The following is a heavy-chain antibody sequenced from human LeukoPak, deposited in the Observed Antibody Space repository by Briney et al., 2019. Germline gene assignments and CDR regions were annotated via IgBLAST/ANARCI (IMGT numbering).Heavy chain of an antibody. V-gene: IGHV3-53*01. CDR3: ARDPEAGYFDY. D-gene: IGHD6-13*01. J-gene: IGHJ4*02. Sequence: QTGGSPRLSCTASGFTFGPYTMNWVRQAPGKGLEWVSVIYSGGSTYYADSVKGRFTISRDNSKNTLYLQMNSLRAEDTAVYYCARDPEAGYFDYWGQGTLVTVSS. CDR2: IYSGGST. CDR1: GFTFGPYT.